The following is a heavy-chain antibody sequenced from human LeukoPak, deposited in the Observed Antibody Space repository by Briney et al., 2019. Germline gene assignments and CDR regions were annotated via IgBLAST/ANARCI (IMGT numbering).Heavy chain of an antibody. J-gene: IGHJ6*02. CDR1: GFTFSSSS. CDR2: ISSRSTYI. CDR3: ARALYRDFVFYGMDV. D-gene: IGHD2-21*02. Sequence: PGGSLRLSCAASGFTFSSSSINWVRQAPGKGLEWVSTISSRSTYIYYADSVRGRFTISRDNAKNSLYLQMDSLRHEDTAVYYCARALYRDFVFYGMDVWGQGTTVTVSS. V-gene: IGHV3-21*01.